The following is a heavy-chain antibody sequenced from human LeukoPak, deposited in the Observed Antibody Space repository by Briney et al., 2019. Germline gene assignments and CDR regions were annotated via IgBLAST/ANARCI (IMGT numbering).Heavy chain of an antibody. CDR2: IYYSGST. CDR3: ESQDSYGYGTYFDP. J-gene: IGHJ5*02. V-gene: IGHV4-31*03. CDR1: GGSISSGGYY. D-gene: IGHD5-18*01. Sequence: PSQTLSLTCTVSGGSISSGGYYWSWIRQHPGKGLEWIGYIYYSGSTYYNPSLKSRVTISVDTSKNQFSLKLSSVTAADTAVYYCESQDSYGYGTYFDPWGQGTLVTVSS.